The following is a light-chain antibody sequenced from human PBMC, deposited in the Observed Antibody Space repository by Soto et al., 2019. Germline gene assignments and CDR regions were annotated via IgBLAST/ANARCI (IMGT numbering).Light chain of an antibody. CDR1: QSVSSNY. CDR2: GAS. CDR3: QQRSNWPLT. Sequence: EIVLTQSPGTLSLSPGERATLSCRASQSVSSNYLAWYQQKPGQAPRLLISGASSRTTGIPDRFSGSGSGTDFTLTISSLEPEDFAVYYCQQRSNWPLTFGGGTKVEIK. J-gene: IGKJ4*01. V-gene: IGKV3D-20*02.